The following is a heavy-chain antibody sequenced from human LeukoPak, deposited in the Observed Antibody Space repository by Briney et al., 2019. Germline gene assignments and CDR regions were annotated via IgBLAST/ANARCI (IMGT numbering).Heavy chain of an antibody. CDR1: GFTVSDNY. Sequence: GGSVRLSCAASGFTVSDNYMTWVRQAPGKGLEWVSVFYNTGYTDYSDSVKGRFTIYRDHYKNTLYLQMNTLRAEDTAVYYCAKESPSAGLEYWGQGTLVTVSS. D-gene: IGHD3-3*01. V-gene: IGHV3-53*01. CDR2: FYNTGYT. J-gene: IGHJ4*02. CDR3: AKESPSAGLEY.